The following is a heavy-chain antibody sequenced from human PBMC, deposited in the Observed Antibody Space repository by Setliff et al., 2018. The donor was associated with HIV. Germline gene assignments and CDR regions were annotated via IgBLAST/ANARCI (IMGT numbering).Heavy chain of an antibody. Sequence: PSETLSLTCAVYNGSFSAYYWTWVRQPPGKELEWIGEISHGGRSTYNPSLKSRVAISVDTSKNQFSLKLNTVTAADTALYFCALLEVPLIEGISPALWGQGTLVTV. CDR1: NGSFSAYY. CDR2: ISHGGRS. D-gene: IGHD3-22*01. V-gene: IGHV4-34*01. J-gene: IGHJ4*02. CDR3: ALLEVPLIEGISPAL.